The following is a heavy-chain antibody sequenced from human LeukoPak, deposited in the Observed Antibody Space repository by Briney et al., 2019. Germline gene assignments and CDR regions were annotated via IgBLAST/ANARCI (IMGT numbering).Heavy chain of an antibody. CDR1: GYTFTSYY. V-gene: IGHV1-46*01. D-gene: IGHD1-7*01. J-gene: IGHJ6*02. Sequence: ASVKVSCKASGYTFTSYYMHWVRQAPGQGLEWMGIINPSGGSTSYAQKFQGRVTMTRDTSTSTVYMELSRLRSEDTAVYYCARDRITGTTRHYYYYGMDVWGQGTTVTVSS. CDR2: INPSGGST. CDR3: ARDRITGTTRHYYYYGMDV.